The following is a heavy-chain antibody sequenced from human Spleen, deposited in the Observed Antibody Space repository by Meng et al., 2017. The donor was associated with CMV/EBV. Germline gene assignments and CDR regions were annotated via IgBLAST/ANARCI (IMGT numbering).Heavy chain of an antibody. J-gene: IGHJ4*02. Sequence: SETLSLTCTVSGGSVSSGSYYWSWIRQPPGKGLEWIGYIYYSGSTNYNPSLKSRVTISVDTSKNQFSLKLSSVTAADTAVYYCASFTRGGIAVAGTDYWGQGTLVTVPQ. D-gene: IGHD6-19*01. CDR1: GGSVSSGSYY. CDR2: IYYSGST. V-gene: IGHV4-61*01. CDR3: ASFTRGGIAVAGTDY.